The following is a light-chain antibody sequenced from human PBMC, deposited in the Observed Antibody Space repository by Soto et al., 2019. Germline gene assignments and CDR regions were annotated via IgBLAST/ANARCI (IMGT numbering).Light chain of an antibody. CDR3: QQYGSSLWT. CDR1: QSVSSSY. V-gene: IGKV3-20*01. CDR2: GAS. Sequence: VLTQSPATLSVSPGERATLSCRASQSVSSSYVAWYQQKPGQAPRLLIYGASSRATGIPDRFSGSGSGTDFTLTISRLEPEDFAVYYCQQYGSSLWTFGHGTKVDI. J-gene: IGKJ1*01.